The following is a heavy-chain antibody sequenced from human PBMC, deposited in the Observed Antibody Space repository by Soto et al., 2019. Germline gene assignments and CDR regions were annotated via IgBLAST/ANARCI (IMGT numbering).Heavy chain of an antibody. V-gene: IGHV4-30-4*01. J-gene: IGHJ4*02. Sequence: PSETLSLTCTVSGGSISSGDYYWSWIRQPPGKGLEWIGYIYYIGSTYYNPSLKSRVTISVDTSKNQFSLKLSSVTAADTAVYFCATLGGGYCIGGSCSIDYWGQGTLVTVSS. CDR3: ATLGGGYCIGGSCSIDY. CDR2: IYYIGST. CDR1: GGSISSGDYY. D-gene: IGHD2-15*01.